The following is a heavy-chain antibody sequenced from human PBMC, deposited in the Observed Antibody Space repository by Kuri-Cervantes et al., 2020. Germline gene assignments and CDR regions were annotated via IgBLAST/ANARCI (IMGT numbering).Heavy chain of an antibody. Sequence: SETLSLTCAVSGASISSSNWWNWVRQPPGKGLEWIGEIYHSGSTNYNPSLMSRVTISVDTSKNQFSLKLSSVTAADTAVYYCARENYYDSSGYYSFDYWGQGTLVTVSS. J-gene: IGHJ4*02. D-gene: IGHD3-22*01. V-gene: IGHV4-4*02. CDR3: ARENYYDSSGYYSFDY. CDR1: GASISSSNW. CDR2: IYHSGST.